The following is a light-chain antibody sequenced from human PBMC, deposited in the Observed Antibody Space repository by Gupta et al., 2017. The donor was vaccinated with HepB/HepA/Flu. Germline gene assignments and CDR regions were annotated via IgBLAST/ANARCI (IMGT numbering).Light chain of an antibody. Sequence: EIVMTQSPATLSVSPGERATLSCRASQSVSSSLAWYQQKPGQAPRLLIYGASTRATGIPARFSGSGSGTEFTLTISSLQSEGFAVYYCQQYKNWPLTFGGGTKVEIK. V-gene: IGKV3-15*01. CDR3: QQYKNWPLT. CDR2: GAS. CDR1: QSVSSS. J-gene: IGKJ4*01.